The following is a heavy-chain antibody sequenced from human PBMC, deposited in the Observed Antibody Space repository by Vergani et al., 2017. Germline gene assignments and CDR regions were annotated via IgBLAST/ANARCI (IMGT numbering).Heavy chain of an antibody. J-gene: IGHJ4*02. CDR3: AALAYCGGDCYFLDY. Sequence: EVQLLESGGDLVQPGGSLRLSCAASGFTFIMHAMSWVRQAPGKGLQWVSTLSASDRRTHYADSVKGRFTISRDISKNTLFLHMNSLRPEDTALYYCAALAYCGGDCYFLDYWGQGTLVTVSS. CDR1: GFTFIMHA. V-gene: IGHV3-23*01. CDR2: LSASDRRT. D-gene: IGHD2-21*02.